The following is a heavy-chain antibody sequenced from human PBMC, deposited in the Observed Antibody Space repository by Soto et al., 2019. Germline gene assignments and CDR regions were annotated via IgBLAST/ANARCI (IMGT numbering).Heavy chain of an antibody. Sequence: GGSLRLSCAASGFTFSSYAMSWVRQAPGKGLEWVSAISGSGGSTYYADSVKGRFTISRDNSQNTLYLQMNSLRAEDTAVYYCAKLPTPAKNYYYYGMDVWGQGTTVTVSS. J-gene: IGHJ6*02. V-gene: IGHV3-23*01. CDR1: GFTFSSYA. CDR3: AKLPTPAKNYYYYGMDV. CDR2: ISGSGGST.